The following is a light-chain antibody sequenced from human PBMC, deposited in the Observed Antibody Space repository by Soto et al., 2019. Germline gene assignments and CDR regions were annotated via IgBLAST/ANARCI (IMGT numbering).Light chain of an antibody. J-gene: IGKJ4*01. V-gene: IGKV1-39*01. Sequence: DIQMTQSPSALSASVGDRVTITCRASQNIKKYLNWYRQKPGKAPDLLIYTASSLQVGFPSRFSGSGSGTDFSLTITSLHPEDSATYVFQQSFSAPLTFGGGTKVEIK. CDR3: QQSFSAPLT. CDR2: TAS. CDR1: QNIKKY.